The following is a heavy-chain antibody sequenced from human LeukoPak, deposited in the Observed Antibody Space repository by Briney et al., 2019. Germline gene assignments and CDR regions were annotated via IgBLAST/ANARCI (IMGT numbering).Heavy chain of an antibody. CDR3: ARARTAMQDY. V-gene: IGHV4-38-2*02. Sequence: SETLSLTCTVSGYSISSGYYWGWIRQPPGKGLEWIGSIYHSGSTYYNPSLKSRVTISVDTSKNQFSLKLNSVTAADTAVYYCARARTAMQDYWGQGTLVTVSS. CDR1: GYSISSGYY. J-gene: IGHJ4*02. CDR2: IYHSGST. D-gene: IGHD5-18*01.